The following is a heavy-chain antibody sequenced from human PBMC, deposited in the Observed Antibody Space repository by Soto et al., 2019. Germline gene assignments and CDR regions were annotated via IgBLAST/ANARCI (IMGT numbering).Heavy chain of an antibody. D-gene: IGHD2-15*01. Sequence: HPGGSLRLSCAASGFTFSSYTMNWVRQAPGKGLEWVSYLSSTSTTISYADSVKGRFTISRDNAKNALYLQMNSLRVEDTAVYYCARDGGRKFDYWGQGALVTVSS. J-gene: IGHJ4*02. V-gene: IGHV3-48*01. CDR3: ARDGGRKFDY. CDR1: GFTFSSYT. CDR2: LSSTSTTI.